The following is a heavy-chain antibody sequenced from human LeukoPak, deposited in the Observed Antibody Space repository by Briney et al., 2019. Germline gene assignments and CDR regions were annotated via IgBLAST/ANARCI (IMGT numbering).Heavy chain of an antibody. J-gene: IGHJ4*02. CDR3: ARGLSNAWEVQAY. CDR2: MQTNGNT. V-gene: IGHV4-61*02. D-gene: IGHD1-26*01. CDR1: GGSITSGSYF. Sequence: SETLSLTCSVYGGSITSGSYFWTWIRQSAGKGLEWLGRMQTNGNTNYNPSLKSRFAISIDTSKNQFSLQLSSVTAADTAVYYCARGLSNAWEVQAYWGQGTLVTVSS.